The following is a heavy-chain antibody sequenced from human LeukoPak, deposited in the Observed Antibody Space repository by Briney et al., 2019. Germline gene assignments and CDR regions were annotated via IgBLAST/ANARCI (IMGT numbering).Heavy chain of an antibody. V-gene: IGHV4-59*12. CDR3: ARGTRGSDSSFDF. D-gene: IGHD1-1*01. J-gene: IGHJ4*02. CDR1: GGSITNYY. Sequence: SETLSLTCSVSGGSITNYYWNWMRQPPGKGLEWIGNIYYSGSTYYNPSLKSRVTTSVDTSKNQFSLKLSSVTAADTAVYYCARGTRGSDSSFDFWGQGILVTVSS. CDR2: IYYSGST.